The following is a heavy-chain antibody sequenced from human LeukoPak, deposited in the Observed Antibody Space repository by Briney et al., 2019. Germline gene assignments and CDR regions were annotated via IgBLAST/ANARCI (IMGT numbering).Heavy chain of an antibody. CDR1: GFTFSSYW. CDR3: ANTYDSSGYYDY. CDR2: INSDGSST. Sequence: PGGSLRLSCAASGFTFSSYWMHWVRQAPGKGLVWVSRINSDGSSTSYADSVKGRSTISRDNAKNTLYLQMNSLRAEDTAVYYCANTYDSSGYYDYWGQGTLVTVSS. V-gene: IGHV3-74*01. J-gene: IGHJ4*02. D-gene: IGHD3-22*01.